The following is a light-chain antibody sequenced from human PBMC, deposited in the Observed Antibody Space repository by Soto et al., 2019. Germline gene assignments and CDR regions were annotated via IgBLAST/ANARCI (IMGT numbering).Light chain of an antibody. CDR1: QSIANF. V-gene: IGKV1-39*01. CDR3: QQNYSPPPIT. Sequence: DIQMTQSPSSLSASVGDRVTITCRASQSIANFLNWYQQKPGKAPKLLIYAASSLQSGVPSKFSGSGFVTDFTLTISSLQTEDFATYYCQQNYSPPPITVGKGTRLEIK. CDR2: AAS. J-gene: IGKJ5*01.